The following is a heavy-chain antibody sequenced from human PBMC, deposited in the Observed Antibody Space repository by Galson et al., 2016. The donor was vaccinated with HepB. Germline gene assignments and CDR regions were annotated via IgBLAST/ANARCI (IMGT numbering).Heavy chain of an antibody. CDR3: ARDVLRYFDWLLYGGSNYYYYGMDV. Sequence: SLRLSCAASGFTFSSYGMHWVRQAPGKGLEWVADIWYDGSNKYYADSVKGRVTISRDNSKNTLKLQMNSLRAEDTAVYYCARDVLRYFDWLLYGGSNYYYYGMDVWGQGTTVTVSS. V-gene: IGHV3-33*01. CDR1: GFTFSSYG. J-gene: IGHJ6*02. D-gene: IGHD3-9*01. CDR2: IWYDGSNK.